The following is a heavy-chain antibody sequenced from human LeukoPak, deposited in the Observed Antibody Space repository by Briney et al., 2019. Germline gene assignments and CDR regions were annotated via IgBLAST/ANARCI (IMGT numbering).Heavy chain of an antibody. D-gene: IGHD6-13*01. V-gene: IGHV7-4-1*02. CDR1: GYTFTSYA. Sequence: ASVKVSCKASGYTFTSYAMNWVRQAPGQGLEWMGWINPNTGNPTYAQGFTGRFVFSLDTSVSTTYLQISSLKAEDTAVYYCARSPYSSSWYPFAPWGQGTLVTVSS. CDR3: ARSPYSSSWYPFAP. CDR2: INPNTGNP. J-gene: IGHJ5*02.